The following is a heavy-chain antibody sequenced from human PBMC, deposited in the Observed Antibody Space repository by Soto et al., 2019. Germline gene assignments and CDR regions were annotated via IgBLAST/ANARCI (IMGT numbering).Heavy chain of an antibody. CDR3: ARVGPRLLDAFDI. J-gene: IGHJ3*02. Sequence: SETLSLTCTVSGGSISSYYWSWIRQPPGKGLEWIGYIYYSGSTNYNPSLKSRVTISVDTSKNQFSLKLSSVTAADTAVYYCARVGPRLLDAFDIWGQGTMVTVSS. D-gene: IGHD2-21*01. V-gene: IGHV4-59*01. CDR1: GGSISSYY. CDR2: IYYSGST.